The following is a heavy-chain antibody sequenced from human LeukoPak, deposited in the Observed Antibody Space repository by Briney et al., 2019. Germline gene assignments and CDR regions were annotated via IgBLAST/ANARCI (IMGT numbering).Heavy chain of an antibody. D-gene: IGHD3-10*01. CDR1: GFTFRTYT. J-gene: IGHJ6*02. CDR3: VKEVIYYNSGRYYSAMDV. CDR2: FSSNGGTT. V-gene: IGHV3-64D*06. Sequence: GGSLRLSCSASGFTFRTYTMHWVRQAPGKGLEYVSSFSSNGGTTHYADSVKGRFTISRDNSKNTLYLQMSSLRAEDTAVYICVKEVIYYNSGRYYSAMDVWGQGTTVTVPS.